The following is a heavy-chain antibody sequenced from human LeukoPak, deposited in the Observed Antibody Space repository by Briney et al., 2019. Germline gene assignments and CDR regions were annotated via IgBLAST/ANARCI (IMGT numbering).Heavy chain of an antibody. V-gene: IGHV4-4*07. J-gene: IGHJ6*03. Sequence: PSETLSLTCTVSGASISSYYWSWIRQPAGKGLERIGRIYSTGSTNYNPSLKSRVTMSVDTSKNQFSLKLSSVTAADTAVYYCARVATATASLYYFYMDVWGKGTTVTVSS. CDR1: GASISSYY. D-gene: IGHD5-18*01. CDR3: ARVATATASLYYFYMDV. CDR2: IYSTGST.